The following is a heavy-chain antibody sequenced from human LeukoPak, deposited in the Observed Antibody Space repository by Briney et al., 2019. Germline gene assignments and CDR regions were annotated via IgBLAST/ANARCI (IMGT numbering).Heavy chain of an antibody. D-gene: IGHD6-13*01. J-gene: IGHJ4*02. CDR1: GGSINTYY. Sequence: SETLSLTCSVSGGSINTYYWSWIRQPPGKGLEWIGHIYYSGSTNYNPSLKSRVTISVDTSKTQFSLKLSSVTAADTAVYYCARGFSSSWYVYWGQGTLVTVSS. V-gene: IGHV4-59*01. CDR3: ARGFSSSWYVY. CDR2: IYYSGST.